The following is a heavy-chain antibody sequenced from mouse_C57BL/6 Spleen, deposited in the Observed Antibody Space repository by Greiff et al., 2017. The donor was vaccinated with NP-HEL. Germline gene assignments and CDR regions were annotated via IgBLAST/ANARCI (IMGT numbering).Heavy chain of an antibody. CDR3: ARTRELYYTFFFAD. Sequence: VQLQQSGAELMKPGASVKLSCKATGYTFTGYWIEWVKQRPGHGLEWIGEILPGSGSTNYTEQFKGKATFTADTSSNTAYMQLSSLTTEDSAIYDCARTRELYYTFFFADWGQGTLVTVSA. CDR2: ILPGSGST. CDR1: GYTFTGYW. J-gene: IGHJ3*01. V-gene: IGHV1-9*01. D-gene: IGHD2-1*01.